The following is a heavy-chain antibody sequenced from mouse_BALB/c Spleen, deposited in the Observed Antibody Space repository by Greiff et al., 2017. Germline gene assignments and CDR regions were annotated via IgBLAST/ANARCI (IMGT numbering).Heavy chain of an antibody. CDR3: ARHGDSSGYFAY. CDR2: ISSGGSYT. V-gene: IGHV5-6*01. CDR1: GFTFSSYG. J-gene: IGHJ3*01. D-gene: IGHD3-2*01. Sequence: EVNVVESGGDLVKPGGSLKLSCAASGFTFSSYGMSWVRQTPDKRLEWVATISSGGSYTYYPDSVKGRFTISSDNAKNTLYLQMSSLKSEDTAIYYSARHGDSSGYFAYWGQGTLVTVSA.